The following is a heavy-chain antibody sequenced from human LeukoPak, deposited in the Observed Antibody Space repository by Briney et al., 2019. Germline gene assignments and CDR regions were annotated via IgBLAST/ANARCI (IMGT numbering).Heavy chain of an antibody. CDR2: VNREGTTT. Sequence: GGSLRLSCAASGFTFNTYWMHWVRQAPGKGLVWVARVNREGTTTTYADSVKGRFTISRDNAKNTLYLQMNNLRAEDTAVYYCARDLDWILFDYWGQGTLVTVS. D-gene: IGHD3-9*01. CDR1: GFTFNTYW. CDR3: ARDLDWILFDY. V-gene: IGHV3-74*03. J-gene: IGHJ4*02.